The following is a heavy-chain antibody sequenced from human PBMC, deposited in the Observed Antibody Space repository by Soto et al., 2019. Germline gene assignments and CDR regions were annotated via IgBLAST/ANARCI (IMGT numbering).Heavy chain of an antibody. Sequence: QVQLVESGGGVVQPGRSLRLSCAASGFTFSSYGMHWVRQAPGKGLEWVAVISYDGSNKYYADSVKGRFTISRDNSKNTLYLQMNSLRAEDTAVYYCAKDPRPELGYCISTSCSYGMDVWGQGTTVTVSS. CDR1: GFTFSSYG. CDR2: ISYDGSNK. CDR3: AKDPRPELGYCISTSCSYGMDV. V-gene: IGHV3-30*18. J-gene: IGHJ6*02. D-gene: IGHD2-2*01.